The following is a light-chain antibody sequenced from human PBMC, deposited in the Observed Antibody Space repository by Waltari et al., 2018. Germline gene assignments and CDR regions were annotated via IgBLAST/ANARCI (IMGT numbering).Light chain of an antibody. Sequence: EIMLTQSPGPLSLSPGERATLSCRASQLIFRDFAWYQQKPGQAPRLLIYDVSTRASGIPDRFSGSGSGTDFSLTISRLEPEDFAVYYCQHYVRLPVTFGQGTKLEFK. CDR1: QLIFRD. CDR3: QHYVRLPVT. CDR2: DVS. V-gene: IGKV3-20*01. J-gene: IGKJ1*01.